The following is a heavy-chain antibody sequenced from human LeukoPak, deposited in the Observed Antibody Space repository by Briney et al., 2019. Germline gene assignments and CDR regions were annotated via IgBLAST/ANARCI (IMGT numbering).Heavy chain of an antibody. J-gene: IGHJ4*02. Sequence: GGSLRLSCAASGFIFNTYAMSWVRQAPGKGLEWVSAISVSGGSTYYADSVKGRFTISRDNSKNTLYLQMNGLRAEDTAVYYCAKDIVGATTRALDYWGQGTLVTVSS. CDR1: GFIFNTYA. CDR3: AKDIVGATTRALDY. D-gene: IGHD1-26*01. CDR2: ISVSGGST. V-gene: IGHV3-23*01.